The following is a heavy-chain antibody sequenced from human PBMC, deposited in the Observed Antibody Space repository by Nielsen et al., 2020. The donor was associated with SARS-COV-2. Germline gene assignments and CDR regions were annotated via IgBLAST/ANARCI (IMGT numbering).Heavy chain of an antibody. CDR3: ARDLGYGGNPYYFDY. D-gene: IGHD4-23*01. V-gene: IGHV3-11*05. CDR2: ISSSSSYT. CDR1: GFTFSDYY. Sequence: GESLKISCAASGFTFSDYYMSWIRQAPGKGLEWVSYISSSSSYTNYADSVKGRFTISRDNAKNSLYLQMNSLRAEDTAVYYCARDLGYGGNPYYFDYWGQETLVTVSS. J-gene: IGHJ4*02.